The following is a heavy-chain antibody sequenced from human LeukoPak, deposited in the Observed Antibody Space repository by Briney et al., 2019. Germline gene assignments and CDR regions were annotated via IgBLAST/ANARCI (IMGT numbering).Heavy chain of an antibody. Sequence: GRSLRLSCAASGFTFSSYAMHWVRQAPGKGLEWVAVISYDGSNKYYADSVKGRFTSSRDNSKNTLYLQMSSLRAEDTAVYYCAKRGPPYNGSPGNYFDYWGQGTLVTVSS. CDR3: AKRGPPYNGSPGNYFDY. D-gene: IGHD3-10*01. J-gene: IGHJ4*02. CDR1: GFTFSSYA. V-gene: IGHV3-30-3*01. CDR2: ISYDGSNK.